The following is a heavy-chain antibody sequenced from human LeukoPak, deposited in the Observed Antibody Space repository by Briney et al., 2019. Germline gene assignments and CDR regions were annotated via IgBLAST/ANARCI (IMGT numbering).Heavy chain of an antibody. CDR1: GGTFSSYA. J-gene: IGHJ6*04. CDR2: IIPIFGTA. V-gene: IGHV1-69*05. Sequence: SVKVSCKASGGTFSSYAISWVRQAPGQGLEWMGGIIPIFGTANYAQKFQGRVTITTDESTSTAYMELSSLRSEDTVVYYCARGNCSSTSCYPLDVWGKGTTVTVSS. D-gene: IGHD2-2*01. CDR3: ARGNCSSTSCYPLDV.